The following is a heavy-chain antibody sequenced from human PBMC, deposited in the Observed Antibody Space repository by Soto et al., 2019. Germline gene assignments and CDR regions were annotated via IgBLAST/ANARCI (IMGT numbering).Heavy chain of an antibody. V-gene: IGHV1-3*01. Sequence: QVQLVQSGAEVKKPGASVKVSCKASGYTFTSYAIHWVRQAPGQRLEWMGWINAGNGNTKYSQKFQDRGTITRDTSASTAYMELSSLSSEDTAVYYCARDLGGWPDYWGQGTLVTVSS. CDR1: GYTFTSYA. D-gene: IGHD6-19*01. J-gene: IGHJ4*02. CDR3: ARDLGGWPDY. CDR2: INAGNGNT.